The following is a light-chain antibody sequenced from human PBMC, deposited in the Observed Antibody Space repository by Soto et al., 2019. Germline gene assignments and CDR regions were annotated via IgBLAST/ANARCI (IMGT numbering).Light chain of an antibody. Sequence: QSVLTQPPSVSGAPGQRVTISCTGSSSNIGAGYDVHWYQQLPETAPKLLIYGNTNRPSGVPDRFSGSKSGISASLAITGLQAEDEADYYCQSYDSSLSVVFGGGTKFTVL. CDR3: QSYDSSLSVV. CDR2: GNT. J-gene: IGLJ2*01. CDR1: SSNIGAGYD. V-gene: IGLV1-40*01.